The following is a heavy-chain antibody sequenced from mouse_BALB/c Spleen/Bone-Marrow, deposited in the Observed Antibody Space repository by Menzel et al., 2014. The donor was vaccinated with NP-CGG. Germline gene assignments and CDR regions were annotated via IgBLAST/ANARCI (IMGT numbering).Heavy chain of an antibody. Sequence: EVQRVESGGGLVKPGGSLKLSCAASGFTFSGYATSWVRQTPEKRLEWVASISSGGTNYYPDSVKGRFTISRDNARNLLYLQMSSLRSEDTAMYYCAGITTVDYWGQGTSVTVSS. CDR1: GFTFSGYA. D-gene: IGHD1-1*01. CDR2: ISSGGTN. CDR3: AGITTVDY. J-gene: IGHJ4*01. V-gene: IGHV5-6-5*01.